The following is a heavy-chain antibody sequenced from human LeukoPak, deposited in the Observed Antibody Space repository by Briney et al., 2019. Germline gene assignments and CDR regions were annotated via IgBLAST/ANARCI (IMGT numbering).Heavy chain of an antibody. CDR3: TRHLTNWNDATFDI. J-gene: IGHJ3*02. V-gene: IGHV3-7*01. Sequence: GGSLRLSCAASAFTFSYYWMSWVRQAPGKGLEWVANIKQDGSDKYYVDSVKGRFTISRDNAKNLLYLQMNSLSAEDTAMYYCTRHLTNWNDATFDIWGQGTMVTVSS. CDR2: IKQDGSDK. CDR1: AFTFSYYW. D-gene: IGHD1-1*01.